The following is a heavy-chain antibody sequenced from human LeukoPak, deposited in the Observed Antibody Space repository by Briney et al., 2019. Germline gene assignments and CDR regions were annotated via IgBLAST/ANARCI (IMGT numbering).Heavy chain of an antibody. J-gene: IGHJ4*02. Sequence: GGSLRLSCAASGFTFSSYGKNWVRQAPGKGLEWVSYISSSSNIMSYADSVKGRFTTSRDNAKNSLYLQMNSLRAEDTAVYYCARGAQWPYWGQGTLVTVSS. CDR2: ISSSSNIM. CDR3: ARGAQWPY. V-gene: IGHV3-48*01. CDR1: GFTFSSYG. D-gene: IGHD6-19*01.